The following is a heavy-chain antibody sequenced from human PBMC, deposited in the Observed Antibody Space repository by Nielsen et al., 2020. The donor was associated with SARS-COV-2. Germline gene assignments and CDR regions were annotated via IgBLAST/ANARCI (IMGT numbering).Heavy chain of an antibody. CDR1: GGSISSYY. Sequence: SETLSLTCTVSGGSISSYYWSWIRQPPGKGLERIGEINHSGSTNYNPSLKSRVTISVDTSKNQFSLKLSSVTAADTAVYYCARGWRATVVTRPYYYGMDGWGQGTTVTVSS. J-gene: IGHJ6*02. V-gene: IGHV4-34*01. CDR3: ARGWRATVVTRPYYYGMDG. D-gene: IGHD4-23*01. CDR2: INHSGST.